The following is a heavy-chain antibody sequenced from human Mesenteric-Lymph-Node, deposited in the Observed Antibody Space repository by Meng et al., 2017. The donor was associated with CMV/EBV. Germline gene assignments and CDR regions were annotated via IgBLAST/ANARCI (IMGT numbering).Heavy chain of an antibody. D-gene: IGHD6-19*01. Sequence: ETLSLTCAASGFTFSDYAMSWVRQAPGKGPEWVSASSGDGARSYYADSVRGRFTISRDNAKNSLFLQMNSLRAEDTALYYCARRLYYYYGMDVWGQGTTVTVSS. J-gene: IGHJ6*02. CDR3: ARRLYYYYGMDV. V-gene: IGHV3-23*01. CDR2: SSGDGARS. CDR1: GFTFSDYA.